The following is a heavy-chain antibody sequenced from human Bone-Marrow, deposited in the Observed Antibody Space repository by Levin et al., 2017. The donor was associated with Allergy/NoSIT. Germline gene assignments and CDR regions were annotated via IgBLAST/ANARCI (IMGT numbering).Heavy chain of an antibody. D-gene: IGHD7-27*01. CDR2: IYYGGDT. CDR1: AGSIWSYY. Sequence: SETLSLSCTVSAGSIWSYYWSWIRQPPGKGLEWIAYIYYGGDTNYNPSLMSRVTISVDTSKKQFSLRLTSVTAADTAVYYCARANWGSRDSFDIWGHGTMVTVSS. V-gene: IGHV4-59*13. CDR3: ARANWGSRDSFDI. J-gene: IGHJ3*02.